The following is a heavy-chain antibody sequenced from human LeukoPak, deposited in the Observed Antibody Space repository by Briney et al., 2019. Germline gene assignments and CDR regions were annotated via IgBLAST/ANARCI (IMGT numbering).Heavy chain of an antibody. V-gene: IGHV1-18*01. CDR1: GYTFNHYA. J-gene: IGHJ3*02. Sequence: ASVKVSCKASGYTFNHYAVSWVRQAPGQGLEFMGWISAYNGNTNYAQKLQGRGIMTTDTSTRTVYMELRSLRSDDTAIYYCARLHSSGWPLEAFDIWGQGTEVTVSS. D-gene: IGHD6-19*01. CDR2: ISAYNGNT. CDR3: ARLHSSGWPLEAFDI.